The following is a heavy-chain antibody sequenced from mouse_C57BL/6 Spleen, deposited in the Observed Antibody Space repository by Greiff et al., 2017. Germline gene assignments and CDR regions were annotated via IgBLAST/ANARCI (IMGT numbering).Heavy chain of an antibody. J-gene: IGHJ2*01. Sequence: QVQLQQSGAELVMPGASVKLSCKASGYTFTSYWMHWVKQRPGQGLEWIGEIDPSDSYTNYNQKFKGKSTLTVDKSSSTAYMQLSSLTSEDSAVYYCARGDYSNYDYWGQGTTLTVSS. V-gene: IGHV1-69*01. D-gene: IGHD2-5*01. CDR3: ARGDYSNYDY. CDR2: IDPSDSYT. CDR1: GYTFTSYW.